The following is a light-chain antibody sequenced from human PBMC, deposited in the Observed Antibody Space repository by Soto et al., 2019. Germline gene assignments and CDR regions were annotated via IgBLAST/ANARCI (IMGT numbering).Light chain of an antibody. V-gene: IGLV2-8*01. Sequence: QSALTQPPSASGSSGQSVTISCTGTSSDIGGYKYVSWYQQHPGKAPKLIIYEVGLRPSGVPDRFSGSKSGNTASLTVSGLQAEDEADYYCCSYAGTNAYVFGTGTKVTVL. J-gene: IGLJ1*01. CDR1: SSDIGGYKY. CDR2: EVG. CDR3: CSYAGTNAYV.